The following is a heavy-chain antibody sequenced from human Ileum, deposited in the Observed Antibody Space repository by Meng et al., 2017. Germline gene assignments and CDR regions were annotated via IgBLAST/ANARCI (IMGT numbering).Heavy chain of an antibody. V-gene: IGHV4-4*02. CDR2: IHHSGST. CDR1: GGSISTSDW. D-gene: IGHD1-26*01. Sequence: QVQLPESGPGLLKPSGTLSRTCAGSGGSISTSDWWSWVRQPPGKGLEWIGEIHHSGSTNYNPSLKSRVTISVDKSKNQFSLKLNSVTAADTAVYYCAREWSGSYRHFDYWGQGTLVTVSS. CDR3: AREWSGSYRHFDY. J-gene: IGHJ4*02.